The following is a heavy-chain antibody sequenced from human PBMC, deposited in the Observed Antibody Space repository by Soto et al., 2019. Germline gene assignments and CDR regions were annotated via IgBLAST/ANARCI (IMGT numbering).Heavy chain of an antibody. Sequence: QVQLQESGPGLVKPSQTLSLTCTVSGGSISSGGYYWSWIRQHPGKGLEGIGYISYIGSTYYNPSLKSRVTISVDTSKNQFSLKLSSVTAADTAVYYCARDLGWYFDLWGRGTLVTVSS. CDR3: ARDLGWYFDL. D-gene: IGHD7-27*01. J-gene: IGHJ2*01. CDR2: ISYIGST. CDR1: GGSISSGGYY. V-gene: IGHV4-31*03.